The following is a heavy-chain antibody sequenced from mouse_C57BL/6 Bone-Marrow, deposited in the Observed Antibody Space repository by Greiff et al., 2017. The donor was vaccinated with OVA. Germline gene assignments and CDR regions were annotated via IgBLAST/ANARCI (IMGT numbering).Heavy chain of an antibody. J-gene: IGHJ2*01. CDR1: GYSFTGYF. Sequence: EVQLQQSGPELVKPGDSVKISCKASGYSFTGYFMNWVMQSHGKSLEWIGRINPYNGDTFYNQKFKGKATLTVDKSSSTAHMELRSLTSEDSAVYYCARSSYDYDEGYYFDYWGQGTTLTVSS. D-gene: IGHD2-4*01. CDR2: INPYNGDT. CDR3: ARSSYDYDEGYYFDY. V-gene: IGHV1-20*01.